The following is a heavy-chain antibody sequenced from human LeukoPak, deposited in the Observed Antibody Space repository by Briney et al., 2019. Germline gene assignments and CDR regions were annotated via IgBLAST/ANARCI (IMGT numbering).Heavy chain of an antibody. D-gene: IGHD3-22*01. CDR3: ARDYYDSSGYYSHDY. V-gene: IGHV3-7*01. CDR2: IKQEGSAR. J-gene: IGHJ4*02. CDR1: GFSFSSYW. Sequence: PGGSLRLSCVASGFSFSSYWMSWVRQTPGKGLEWVANIKQEGSARYYVDSVTGRFTISRDNAMNSLYLQMNSLRVEDTAVYYCARDYYDSSGYYSHDYWGQGTLVTVSS.